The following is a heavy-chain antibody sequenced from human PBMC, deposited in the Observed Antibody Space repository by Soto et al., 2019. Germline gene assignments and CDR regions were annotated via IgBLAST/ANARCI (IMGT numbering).Heavy chain of an antibody. Sequence: SDTLALTCTVSGGSISTGGYYWNWIRQHPGKGLEWIGYFYYSGSTYYNPSLKSRVTISVNTSKNQFSLKLSSVTAADTAVYYCGSIHFFWGQRTLVIVSS. V-gene: IGHV4-31*03. CDR1: GGSISTGGYY. J-gene: IGHJ4*02. CDR3: GSIHFF. D-gene: IGHD2-21*01. CDR2: FYYSGST.